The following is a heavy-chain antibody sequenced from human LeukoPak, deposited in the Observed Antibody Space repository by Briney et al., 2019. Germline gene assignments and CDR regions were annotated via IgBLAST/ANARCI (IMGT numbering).Heavy chain of an antibody. CDR2: INPNSGGT. V-gene: IGHV1-2*02. D-gene: IGHD6-19*01. Sequence: GASVKVSCKASGYTFTGYYMHWVRQAPGQGLEWMGWINPNSGGTNYAQKFQGRVTITRDTSISTAYMELSRLRSDDTAVYYCARVRHSSGWYGGAGYWVQGTLVTVSS. CDR1: GYTFTGYY. CDR3: ARVRHSSGWYGGAGY. J-gene: IGHJ4*02.